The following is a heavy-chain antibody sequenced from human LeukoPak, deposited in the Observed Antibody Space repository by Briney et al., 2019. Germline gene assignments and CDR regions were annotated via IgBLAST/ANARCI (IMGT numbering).Heavy chain of an antibody. D-gene: IGHD2-15*01. Sequence: SETLSLTCSVSGGSISSYYWSWIRRPPGEGLEWIGYIYYSGSTNYNPSLKSRVTISVDTSKNQFSLKLSSVTAADTAVYYCARDPPAYCSGGSCYSWGYFQHWGQGTLVTVSS. CDR3: ARDPPAYCSGGSCYSWGYFQH. CDR1: GGSISSYY. J-gene: IGHJ1*01. V-gene: IGHV4-59*12. CDR2: IYYSGST.